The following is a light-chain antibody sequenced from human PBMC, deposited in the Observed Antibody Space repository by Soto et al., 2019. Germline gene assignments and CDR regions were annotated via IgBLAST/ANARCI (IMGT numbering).Light chain of an antibody. Sequence: QLVLTQPPSVSEAPGQRVTISCTGSSSNIGAGYEAHWYQQVPGTAPKLLIYENNNRPSGVPDRFSGSKSGTSASLAITGLQGGDGAEYFCQSYDSRLGGYVFGTGTKGTVL. CDR3: QSYDSRLGGYV. J-gene: IGLJ1*01. CDR1: SSNIGAGYE. V-gene: IGLV1-40*01. CDR2: ENN.